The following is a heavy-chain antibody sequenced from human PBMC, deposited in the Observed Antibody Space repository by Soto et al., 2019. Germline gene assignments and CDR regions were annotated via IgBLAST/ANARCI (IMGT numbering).Heavy chain of an antibody. CDR3: ARKQHDFGDSGVRYNWFDP. V-gene: IGHV4-34*01. Sequence: QVQLQQWGAGLLKPSETLSLTCAVYGGSFSGYYWSWIRQPPGKGLEGIGEINHSGSTNYNPSLKSRATISVETSKNQFSLKLSSVTAADTAVYYCARKQHDFGDSGVRYNWFDPWGQGTLVTVSS. D-gene: IGHD2-8*02. CDR1: GGSFSGYY. J-gene: IGHJ5*02. CDR2: INHSGST.